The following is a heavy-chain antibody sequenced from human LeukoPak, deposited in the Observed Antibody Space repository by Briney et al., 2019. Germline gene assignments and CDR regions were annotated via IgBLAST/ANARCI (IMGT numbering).Heavy chain of an antibody. CDR2: INSDGSST. CDR1: GFTFSSYT. V-gene: IGHV3-74*01. J-gene: IGHJ3*02. Sequence: GGSLRLSCAASGFTFSSYTLDWVRQAPGQGLVWVSRINSDGSSTSNADSVKGRFTITRDNAKNTLYLQMNSLRAEDTAVYYCARDRPSYAFDIWGQGTMVTVSS. CDR3: ARDRPSYAFDI.